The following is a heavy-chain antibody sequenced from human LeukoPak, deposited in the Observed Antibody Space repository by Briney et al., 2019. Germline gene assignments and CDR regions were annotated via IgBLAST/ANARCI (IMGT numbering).Heavy chain of an antibody. CDR2: TYYRSKWYN. CDR3: AREQGRNFGY. Sequence: SQTLSLTCGISGDSVSNNSVAWNWIRQSPSRGLEWLGRTYYRSKWYNEYALSVKSRITINPDTSKDQFSLQLNSVTPEDTAVYYCAREQGRNFGYWGQGTLITASS. J-gene: IGHJ4*02. CDR1: GDSVSNNSVA. V-gene: IGHV6-1*01.